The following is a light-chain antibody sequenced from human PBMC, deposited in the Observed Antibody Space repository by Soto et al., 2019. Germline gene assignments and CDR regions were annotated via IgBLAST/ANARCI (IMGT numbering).Light chain of an antibody. CDR1: QSVSSN. CDR3: QQYDNWLRT. Sequence: EIVMTQSPATLSVSPGERATLSCRASQSVSSNLAWYQQKPGQAPRLLIYGASTRATGIPERFSGIGSGTEFTLTISSLQSEDLAVYYCQQYDNWLRTFGQGTKREIK. J-gene: IGKJ2*01. V-gene: IGKV3-15*01. CDR2: GAS.